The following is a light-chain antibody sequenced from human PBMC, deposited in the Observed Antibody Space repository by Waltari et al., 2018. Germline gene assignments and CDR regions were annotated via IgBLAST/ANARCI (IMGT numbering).Light chain of an antibody. CDR3: QVWDSSTDHSWV. CDR2: YDP. CDR1: KLGYKS. V-gene: IGLV3-21*04. J-gene: IGLJ3*02. Sequence: SYVLTQPPSVSVAPGETARITCGGDKLGYKSVHWYQQRPGQAPVLVISYDPDRPSGIPERFSGSKSGNTATLTIIRVEAGDAADYYCQVWDSSTDHSWVFGGGTRLTVL.